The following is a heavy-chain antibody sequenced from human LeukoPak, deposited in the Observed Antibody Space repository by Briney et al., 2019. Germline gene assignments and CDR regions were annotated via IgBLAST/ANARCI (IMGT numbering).Heavy chain of an antibody. J-gene: IGHJ3*02. D-gene: IGHD3-3*01. CDR1: GYTFTNDY. CDR3: ARDHGDDAFDI. Sequence: ASVKVSCKASGYTFTNDYIHWVRRAPGQGLEWMGWINSNRGGTNYAQKFQGRVTITRDTSISTAYMELRSVRSDDTAAYYCARDHGDDAFDIWGPGTMVTVSS. CDR2: INSNRGGT. V-gene: IGHV1-2*02.